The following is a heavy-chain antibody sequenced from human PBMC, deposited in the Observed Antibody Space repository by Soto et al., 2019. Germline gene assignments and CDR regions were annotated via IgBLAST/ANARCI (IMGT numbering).Heavy chain of an antibody. V-gene: IGHV1-69*01. CDR1: GGTFSSYA. CDR3: ARSQGGSSSLDIYYYYYYGMDV. CDR2: VIPIFGTA. Sequence: QVQLVQSGAEVKKPGSSVKVSCKAPGGTFSSYAISWVLQAPGQGLEWRGGVIPIFGTAKYAQKFQGRVTITADESTSTGYMELRSLRSEDTAVYYCARSQGGSSSLDIYYYYYYGMDVWGQGTTVTVSS. J-gene: IGHJ6*02. D-gene: IGHD2-15*01.